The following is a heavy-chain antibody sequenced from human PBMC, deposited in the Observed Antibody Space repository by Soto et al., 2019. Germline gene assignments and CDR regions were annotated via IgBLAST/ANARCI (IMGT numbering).Heavy chain of an antibody. Sequence: QVQLQESGPGLVKPSQTLSLTCTVSGGSINSGDYYWTWIRQHPEKGLEWIGYIYYSGSTKYNPSLKSRLIISVDTSQNQFSLRLSSVTAADTAVYYCVVSPAGRGGDWYFDLWGRGTLVTVSS. D-gene: IGHD2-2*01. J-gene: IGHJ2*01. CDR2: IYYSGST. CDR1: GGSINSGDYY. CDR3: VVSPAGRGGDWYFDL. V-gene: IGHV4-31*03.